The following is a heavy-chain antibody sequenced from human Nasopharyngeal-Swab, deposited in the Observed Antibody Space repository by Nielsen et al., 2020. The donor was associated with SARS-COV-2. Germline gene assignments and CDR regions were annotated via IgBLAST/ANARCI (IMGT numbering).Heavy chain of an antibody. V-gene: IGHV3-7*01. Sequence: GGSLRLSCAVSGFTFSNYWMTWVRQAPGKGLEWVANIKQDGSEKYYLDSVKGRFTISRDNAQNSLYLQMNSLRAEDTAVYYCARDPYTSPDYWGQGTLGTVSS. CDR1: GFTFSNYW. CDR3: ARDPYTSPDY. CDR2: IKQDGSEK. D-gene: IGHD3-16*01. J-gene: IGHJ4*02.